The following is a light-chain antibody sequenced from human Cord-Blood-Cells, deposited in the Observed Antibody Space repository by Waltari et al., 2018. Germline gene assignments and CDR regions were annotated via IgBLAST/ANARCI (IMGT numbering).Light chain of an antibody. CDR2: EVS. CDR1: SSDVGGYHY. J-gene: IGLJ2*01. Sequence: QSALTQPPSASGSPGQSVTISCTGPSSDVGGYHYVSWYQQHPGKAPKLMIYEVSKRPSGVPDRFSGSKSGNTASLTVSGLQAEDEADYYCSSYAGSNNLVFGGGTKLIVL. CDR3: SSYAGSNNLV. V-gene: IGLV2-8*01.